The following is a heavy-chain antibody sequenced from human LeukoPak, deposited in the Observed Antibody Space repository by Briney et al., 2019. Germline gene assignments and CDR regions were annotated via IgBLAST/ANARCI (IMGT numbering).Heavy chain of an antibody. D-gene: IGHD3-9*01. CDR3: ARGLVLRSFDWLPNYYYYGMDV. CDR1: GYTFTSYD. V-gene: IGHV1-8*01. Sequence: ASVKVSCKASGYTFTSYDINWVRQATGQGLEWMGWMNPNSGNTGYAQKFQGRVTMTRNTSISTAYMELSSLRSEDTAVYYCARGLVLRSFDWLPNYYYYGMDVWGQGTTVTVSS. J-gene: IGHJ6*02. CDR2: MNPNSGNT.